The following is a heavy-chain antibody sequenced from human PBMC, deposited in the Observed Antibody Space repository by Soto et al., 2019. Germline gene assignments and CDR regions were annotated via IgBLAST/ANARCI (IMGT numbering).Heavy chain of an antibody. D-gene: IGHD6-13*01. V-gene: IGHV1-18*01. CDR2: ISAYNGNT. J-gene: IGHJ4*02. Sequence: QVQLVQSGAEVKKPGASVKVSCKASSYTFASYGISWVRQAPGPGLEWMGWISAYNGNTNYAQKLQGRFTMTTATSTSTAYMELRSLRSDDTAVYYCARVIAAAADFDYWGQGTLVTVSS. CDR3: ARVIAAAADFDY. CDR1: SYTFASYG.